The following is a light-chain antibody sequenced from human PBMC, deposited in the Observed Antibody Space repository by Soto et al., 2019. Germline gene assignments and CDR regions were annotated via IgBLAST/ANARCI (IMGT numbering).Light chain of an antibody. J-gene: IGKJ2*03. CDR1: QNVARSN. CDR2: GAS. Sequence: EIVLTQSPDTLSLSPGERATLSCRATQNVARSNLAWYQHRPGQAPRLLISGASTRAADTPDRFSGSGSGAQFTLTISRLEPEDFAVYYCHQYGSSPPYSFGQLTRLEI. V-gene: IGKV3-20*01. CDR3: HQYGSSPPYS.